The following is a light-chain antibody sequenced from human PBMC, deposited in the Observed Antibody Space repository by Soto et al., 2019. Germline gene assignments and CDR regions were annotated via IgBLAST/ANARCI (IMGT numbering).Light chain of an antibody. CDR3: SSYTSRNSWV. Sequence: QSALTQPASVSGSPGQSITISCTGSSSDIGGYNYVSWYQQHPGKAPKVMIYEVRNRPSGVSNRFSGSKSGNTASPTISGLQADDEADYYCSSYTSRNSWVFGGGTKLTVL. CDR2: EVR. CDR1: SSDIGGYNY. J-gene: IGLJ3*02. V-gene: IGLV2-14*01.